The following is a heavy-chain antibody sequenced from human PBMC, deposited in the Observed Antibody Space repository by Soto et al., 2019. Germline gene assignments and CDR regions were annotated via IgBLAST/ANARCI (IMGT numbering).Heavy chain of an antibody. V-gene: IGHV1-3*01. Sequence: AASGEVSCKASGYTFTSYAMHWVRPAPGQRLEWMGWINAGNGNTKYSQKFQGRVTITRDTSASTAYMELSSLRSEDTAVYYCARGLNGYLHYFDYWGQGTLVTVSS. CDR2: INAGNGNT. D-gene: IGHD5-18*01. J-gene: IGHJ4*02. CDR1: GYTFTSYA. CDR3: ARGLNGYLHYFDY.